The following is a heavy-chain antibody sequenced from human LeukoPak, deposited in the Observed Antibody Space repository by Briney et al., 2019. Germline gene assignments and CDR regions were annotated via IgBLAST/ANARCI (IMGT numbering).Heavy chain of an antibody. V-gene: IGHV1-24*01. CDR2: FDPEDGET. Sequence: ASVKVSCKVAGYTLTELSMHWVRQAPGKGLEWMGGFDPEDGETIYAQKFQGRVTMTEDTSTDPAYMELSSLRSEDTAVYYCATQQLVKSPQSNWFDPWGQGTLVTVSS. CDR1: GYTLTELS. D-gene: IGHD6-13*01. CDR3: ATQQLVKSPQSNWFDP. J-gene: IGHJ5*02.